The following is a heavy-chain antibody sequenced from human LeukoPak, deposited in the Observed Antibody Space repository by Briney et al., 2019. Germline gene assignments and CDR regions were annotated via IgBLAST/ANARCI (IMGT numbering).Heavy chain of an antibody. CDR3: ARDYPPGDY. CDR2: INEDGSEN. Sequence: PGGSLRLSCAASGFTFRSYWMSWVRQAPGKGLEWVANINEDGSENYYVNSVKGRFTLPRGNAKNSLYLQMNSLGSEDTAVYYCARDYPPGDYWGQGTLVTVSS. J-gene: IGHJ4*02. V-gene: IGHV3-7*01. D-gene: IGHD3-16*02. CDR1: GFTFRSYW.